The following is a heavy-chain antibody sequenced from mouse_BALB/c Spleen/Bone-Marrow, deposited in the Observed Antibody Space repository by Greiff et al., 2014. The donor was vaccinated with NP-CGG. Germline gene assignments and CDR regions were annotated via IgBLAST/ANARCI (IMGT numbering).Heavy chain of an antibody. V-gene: IGHV1-69*02. Sequence: QVQLQQSGAELVRPGASVKLSCKASGYTFTSYWINWVKQRPGQGLEWIGNIYPSDTYTNYNQEFKDKATLTVDKSSSTAYMQLSSPTSEDSAVYYCTGKNDYYGISSFDYWGQGTTLTVSS. D-gene: IGHD1-1*01. J-gene: IGHJ2*01. CDR1: GYTFTSYW. CDR3: TGKNDYYGISSFDY. CDR2: IYPSDTYT.